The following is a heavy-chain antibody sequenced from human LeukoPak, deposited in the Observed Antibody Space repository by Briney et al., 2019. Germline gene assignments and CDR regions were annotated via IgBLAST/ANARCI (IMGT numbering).Heavy chain of an antibody. Sequence: ASVKVSCKSSGYTFTSYGISWVRQAPGQGLEWMGWISGYNGNTNYAQKLQGRVTMTTDTSTSIAYMELRSLRSDDTAVYYCARDLAAMGYVDYWGQGTLVTVSS. D-gene: IGHD5-18*01. V-gene: IGHV1-18*01. CDR2: ISGYNGNT. CDR3: ARDLAAMGYVDY. J-gene: IGHJ4*02. CDR1: GYTFTSYG.